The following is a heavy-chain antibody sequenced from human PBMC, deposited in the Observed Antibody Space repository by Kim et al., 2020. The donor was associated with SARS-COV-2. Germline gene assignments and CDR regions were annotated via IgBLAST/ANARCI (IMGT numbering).Heavy chain of an antibody. Sequence: SVTGRFPNARDNAKNSLYLQMNSLRAEDTAVYYCARDPWKFWSGYYGMDVWGQGTTVTVSS. CDR3: ARDPWKFWSGYYGMDV. V-gene: IGHV3-11*05. J-gene: IGHJ6*02. D-gene: IGHD3-3*01.